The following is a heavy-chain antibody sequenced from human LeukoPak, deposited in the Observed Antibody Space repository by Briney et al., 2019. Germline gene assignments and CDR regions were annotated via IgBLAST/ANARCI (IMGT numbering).Heavy chain of an antibody. V-gene: IGHV4-39*07. CDR1: GGSISSSTYY. J-gene: IGHJ6*03. D-gene: IGHD6-13*01. Sequence: PSETLSLTCTVSGGSISSSTYYWGWIRQPPGKGLEWIGEINHSGSTNYNPSLKSRVTISVDTSKNQFSLKLSSVTAADTAVYYCARGPVAAARRRYYYYMDVWGKGTTVTVSS. CDR2: INHSGST. CDR3: ARGPVAAARRRYYYYMDV.